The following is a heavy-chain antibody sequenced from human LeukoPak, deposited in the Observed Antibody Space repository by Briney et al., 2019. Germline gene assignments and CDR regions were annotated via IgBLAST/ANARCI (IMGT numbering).Heavy chain of an antibody. D-gene: IGHD4-17*01. CDR1: GYTFAGYY. J-gene: IGHJ4*02. CDR3: ARDSPAYGDALFDY. CDR2: INPNSGGT. V-gene: IGHV1-2*02. Sequence: ASVKVSCKASGYTFAGYYMHWVRQAPGQGLEWMGWINPNSGGTNYAQKFQGRVTTTRDTSISTAYMELSRLRSDDTAVYYCARDSPAYGDALFDYWGQGTLVTVSS.